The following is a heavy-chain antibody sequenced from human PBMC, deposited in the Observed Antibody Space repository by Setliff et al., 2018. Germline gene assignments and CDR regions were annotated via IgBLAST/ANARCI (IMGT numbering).Heavy chain of an antibody. V-gene: IGHV1-69*13. CDR2: TIPMFGTT. CDR3: VREGVGSRSSTDYRYYMDV. Sequence: SVKVSCKASGGTFSSYGISWVRQAPGQGLEWMGGTIPMFGTTNYARKFQGRVTIIADESTDTANMQLSSPGSEDTAVYYCVREGVGSRSSTDYRYYMDVWGKGTTVTVSS. CDR1: GGTFSSYG. J-gene: IGHJ6*03. D-gene: IGHD2-2*01.